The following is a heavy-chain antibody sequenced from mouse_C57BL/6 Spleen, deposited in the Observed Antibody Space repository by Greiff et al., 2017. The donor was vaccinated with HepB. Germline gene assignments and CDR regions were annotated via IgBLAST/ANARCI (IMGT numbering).Heavy chain of an antibody. J-gene: IGHJ2*01. V-gene: IGHV1-69*01. CDR2: IDPSDSYT. CDR1: GYTFTSYW. CDR3: ARYGLYYFDY. D-gene: IGHD1-1*02. Sequence: QVQLQQPGAELVMPGASVKLSCKASGYTFTSYWMHWVKQRPGQGLEWIGEIDPSDSYTNYNQKFKGKSTLTVDKSSSTAYMQLSSLTSEDSAVYYCARYGLYYFDYWGQGTTLTVSS.